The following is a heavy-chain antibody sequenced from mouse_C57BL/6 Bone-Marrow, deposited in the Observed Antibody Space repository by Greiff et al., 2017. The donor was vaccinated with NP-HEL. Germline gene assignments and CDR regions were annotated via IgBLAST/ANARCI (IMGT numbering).Heavy chain of an antibody. V-gene: IGHV5-9-1*02. Sequence: EVQLVESGEGLVKPGGSLKLSCAASGFTFSSYAMSWVRQTPEKRLEWVAYISSGGDYIYYADTVKGRFTISRDNARNTLYLQMSSLKYEDTAMYYCTRCYYYGSSSLWAMDYWGQGTSVTVSS. CDR1: GFTFSSYA. D-gene: IGHD1-1*01. J-gene: IGHJ4*01. CDR3: TRCYYYGSSSLWAMDY. CDR2: ISSGGDYI.